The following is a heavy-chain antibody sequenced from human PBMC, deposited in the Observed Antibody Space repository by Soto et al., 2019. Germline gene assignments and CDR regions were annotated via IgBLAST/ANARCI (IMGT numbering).Heavy chain of an antibody. V-gene: IGHV3-23*01. J-gene: IGHJ6*02. CDR2: ISGSGGST. CDR3: AKDPGRGYCSGGSCYPDYYGMDV. D-gene: IGHD2-15*01. CDR1: GFTFISYA. Sequence: GGSLRLSCAASGFTFISYAMSWVRQAPGKGLEWVSAISGSGGSTYYADSVKGRFTISRDNSKNTLYLQMNSLRAEDTAVYYCAKDPGRGYCSGGSCYPDYYGMDVWGQGTTVTVSS.